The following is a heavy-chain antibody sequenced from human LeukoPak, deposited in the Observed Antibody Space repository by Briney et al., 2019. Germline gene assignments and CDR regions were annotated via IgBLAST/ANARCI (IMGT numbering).Heavy chain of an antibody. CDR2: ISYDVIET. V-gene: IGHV3-30*03. J-gene: IGHJ4*02. Sequence: GTSLRLSCAASGFTSRSSGMHWVRQAPGKGLERVARISYDVIETNYADSVEGRFSISRDTSKNTVYLQMSSLRTEDTAVYYCATEADCSGTSCLALDHWGQGTPVIVSS. CDR1: GFTSRSSG. D-gene: IGHD2-2*01. CDR3: ATEADCSGTSCLALDH.